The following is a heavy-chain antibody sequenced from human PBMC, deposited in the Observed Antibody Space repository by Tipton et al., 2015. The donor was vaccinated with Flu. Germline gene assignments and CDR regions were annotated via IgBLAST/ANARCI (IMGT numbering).Heavy chain of an antibody. CDR1: GGFITSGSYY. V-gene: IGHV4-61*02. CDR3: ARSPSYSGSGIYPYYFDD. CDR2: IYTTGSV. Sequence: TLSLTCSISGGFITSGSYYWSWTRQSAGRGLEWIGRIYTTGSVNYNPSLRGRVTIAGDTSRNHFSLQLTSVTAADTAVYFCARSPSYSGSGIYPYYFDDWGQGTLVTVAS. J-gene: IGHJ4*02. D-gene: IGHD3-10*01.